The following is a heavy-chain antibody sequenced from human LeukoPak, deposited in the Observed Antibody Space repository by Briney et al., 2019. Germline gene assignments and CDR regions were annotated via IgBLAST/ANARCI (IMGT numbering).Heavy chain of an antibody. CDR3: ARHLNMDCTNGVCEGQGFGP. CDR1: GYSFTSYW. Sequence: GESLKISCKGSGYSFTSYWIGWVRQMPGKGLEWMGIIYPGDSDTRYSPSFQGQVTISADKSISTAYLQWSSLKASDTAMYYCARHLNMDCTNGVCEGQGFGPWGQGTLVTVSS. D-gene: IGHD2-8*01. CDR2: IYPGDSDT. V-gene: IGHV5-51*01. J-gene: IGHJ5*02.